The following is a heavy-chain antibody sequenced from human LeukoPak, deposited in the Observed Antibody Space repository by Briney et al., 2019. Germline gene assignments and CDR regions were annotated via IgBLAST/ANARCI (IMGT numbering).Heavy chain of an antibody. Sequence: QSGGSLRLSCAASGFTFDDYGMSWVRQAPGKGLEWVSGINWNGGSTGYADSVKGRFTISRDNAKNSLYLQMNSLRAEDTAVYYCASHRYFDWLFFDYWGQGTLVTVSS. CDR3: ASHRYFDWLFFDY. D-gene: IGHD3-9*01. CDR1: GFTFDDYG. CDR2: INWNGGST. V-gene: IGHV3-20*04. J-gene: IGHJ4*02.